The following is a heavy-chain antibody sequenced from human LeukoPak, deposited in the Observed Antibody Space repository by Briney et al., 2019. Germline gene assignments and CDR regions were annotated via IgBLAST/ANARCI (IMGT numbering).Heavy chain of an antibody. Sequence: GASVKVSCKASGYTFTGYYMNWVRQAPGQGLEWMGWINPNSGGTNYAQKFQGRVTMTRDTSISTAYMELSRLRSDDTAVYYCARESPPAGTGFWFDPWGQGTLVTVSS. CDR1: GYTFTGYY. CDR2: INPNSGGT. J-gene: IGHJ5*02. D-gene: IGHD6-19*01. CDR3: ARESPPAGTGFWFDP. V-gene: IGHV1-2*02.